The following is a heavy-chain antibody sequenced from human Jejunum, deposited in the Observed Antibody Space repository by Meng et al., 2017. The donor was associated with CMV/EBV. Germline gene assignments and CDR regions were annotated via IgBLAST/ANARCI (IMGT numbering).Heavy chain of an antibody. D-gene: IGHD2-15*01. V-gene: IGHV3-23*01. Sequence: YAMGWVRQAPGKGLEWVSAISGSRGSTYYADSVKGRFTISRDNSKNTLYLQMNSLRAEDTAVYYCAKDAAPPQEDCSSGTCFYWYFDLWGRGTLVTVSS. CDR1: YA. CDR2: ISGSRGST. J-gene: IGHJ2*01. CDR3: AKDAAPPQEDCSSGTCFYWYFDL.